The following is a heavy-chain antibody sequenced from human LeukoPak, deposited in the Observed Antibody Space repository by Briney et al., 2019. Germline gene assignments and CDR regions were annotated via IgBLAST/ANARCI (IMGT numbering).Heavy chain of an antibody. CDR3: AKQAGWGGYFYFLPFDF. J-gene: IGHJ4*02. CDR2: FGHNGGIT. CDR1: GFTFSYYG. Sequence: GGSLRLSCAASGFTFSYYGMGWVRQAPGKGLEWVSGFGHNGGITYADSVKGRFTISRDNSKNTLYLQMNSLRAEDTAVYFCAKQAGWGGYFYFLPFDFWGRGTLVTVSS. D-gene: IGHD2-21*01. V-gene: IGHV3-23*01.